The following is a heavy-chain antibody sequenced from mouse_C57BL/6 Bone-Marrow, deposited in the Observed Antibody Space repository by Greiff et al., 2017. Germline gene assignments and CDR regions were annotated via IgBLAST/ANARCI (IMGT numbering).Heavy chain of an antibody. V-gene: IGHV1-18*01. Sequence: VHVKQSGPELVKPGASVKIPCKASGYTFTDYNMDWVKQSHGKSLEWIGDINPNNGGTIYNQKFKGKATLTVDKSSSTAYMELRSLTSEDTAVYYCARARWLLLDYFDYWGQGTTLTVSS. CDR2: INPNNGGT. J-gene: IGHJ2*01. CDR1: GYTFTDYN. D-gene: IGHD2-3*01. CDR3: ARARWLLLDYFDY.